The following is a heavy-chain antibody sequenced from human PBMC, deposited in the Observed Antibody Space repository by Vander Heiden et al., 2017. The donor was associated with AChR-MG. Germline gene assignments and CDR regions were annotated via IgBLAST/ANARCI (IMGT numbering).Heavy chain of an antibody. CDR3: ARLAPYYYDSSGYPHFDY. D-gene: IGHD3-22*01. CDR2: INHSGST. V-gene: IGHV4-34*01. CDR1: GGSFSRYF. J-gene: IGHJ4*02. Sequence: QVQLQQWGAGLLKPAETLSLTCAVYGGSFSRYFLRWMRQPPGKGLEWIGEINHSGSTNYNPSLKRRVTISVDTSKNQFSLKLSSVTAADTAVYYCARLAPYYYDSSGYPHFDYWGQGTLVTVSS.